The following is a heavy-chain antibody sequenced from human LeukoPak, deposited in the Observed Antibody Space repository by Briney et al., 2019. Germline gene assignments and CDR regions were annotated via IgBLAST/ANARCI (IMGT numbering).Heavy chain of an antibody. D-gene: IGHD5-12*01. Sequence: GGSLRLSCAAYGFTSTNYAMNWVRQAPGKGLEWVSILIGSSGSTDYADSVKGRFTISRDNSKNTLFLQMNDLTVEDTAIYCAAKGAYDCLEIGYFYSSGQGTLGTVSS. J-gene: IGHJ4*02. CDR2: LIGSSGST. CDR1: GFTSTNYA. V-gene: IGHV3-23*01. CDR3: AKGAYDCLEIGYFYS.